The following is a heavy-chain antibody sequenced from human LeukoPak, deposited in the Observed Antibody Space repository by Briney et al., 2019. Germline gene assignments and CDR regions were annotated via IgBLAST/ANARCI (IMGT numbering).Heavy chain of an antibody. Sequence: ASVKVSCKASGYTFTSYGISWVRQAPGQGLEWMGWISAYNGNTIYAQKLQGRVTMTTDTSTSTAYMELRSLRSDDTAVYYCARDARDIVLMVYTYYYYYGMDVWGQGTTVTVSS. CDR1: GYTFTSYG. V-gene: IGHV1-18*01. D-gene: IGHD2-8*01. CDR2: ISAYNGNT. CDR3: ARDARDIVLMVYTYYYYYGMDV. J-gene: IGHJ6*02.